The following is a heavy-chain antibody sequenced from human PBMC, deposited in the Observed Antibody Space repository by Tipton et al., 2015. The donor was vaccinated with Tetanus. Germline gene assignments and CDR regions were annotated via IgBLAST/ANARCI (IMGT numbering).Heavy chain of an antibody. Sequence: QSGAEVKKPGSSVKVSCKASGGTFNTYVINWVRQAPGEGLEWMGGIVTILGAANYAQKFQGRVTITADESTNAVHLEFFSLRSGDTAVYFCARQSASWNFYFDYWGQGTLVIVSS. CDR1: GGTFNTYV. CDR3: ARQSASWNFYFDY. V-gene: IGHV1-69*01. J-gene: IGHJ4*02. D-gene: IGHD1-7*01. CDR2: IVTILGAA.